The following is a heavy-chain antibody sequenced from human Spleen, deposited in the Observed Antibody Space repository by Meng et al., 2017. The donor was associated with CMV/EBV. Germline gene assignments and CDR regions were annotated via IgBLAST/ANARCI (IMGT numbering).Heavy chain of an antibody. V-gene: IGHV1-2*02. CDR3: GRAAQLPRMDV. CDR2: IDSNTGRT. Sequence: SCKPSGSIFASYYIHWVRQAPGQGLEYLGGIDSNTGRTHFSQSLQGRVTMTRDKSNSTVYMDLSSLRLDDTAMYYCGRAAQLPRMDVWGQGTLVTVSS. J-gene: IGHJ6*02. CDR1: GSIFASYY. D-gene: IGHD2-2*01.